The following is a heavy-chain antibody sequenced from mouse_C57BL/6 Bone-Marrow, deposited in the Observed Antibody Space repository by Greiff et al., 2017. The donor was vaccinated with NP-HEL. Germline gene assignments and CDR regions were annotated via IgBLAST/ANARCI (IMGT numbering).Heavy chain of an antibody. J-gene: IGHJ3*01. V-gene: IGHV1-69*01. CDR3: ARGGSCDGYSAY. CDR1: GYTFTSYW. D-gene: IGHD2-3*01. CDR2: IDPSDSYT. Sequence: VQLQQPGAELVMPGASVKLSCKASGYTFTSYWMHWVKQRPGQGLEWIGEIDPSDSYTNYNQKFKGKSTLTVDKSSSTAYMQLSSLTSEDSAVYYCARGGSCDGYSAYWGQGTLVTVSA.